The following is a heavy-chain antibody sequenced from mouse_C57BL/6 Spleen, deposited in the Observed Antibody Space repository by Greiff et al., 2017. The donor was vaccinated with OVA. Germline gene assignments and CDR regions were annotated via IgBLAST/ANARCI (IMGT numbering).Heavy chain of an antibody. CDR1: GYAFTNYL. V-gene: IGHV1-54*01. J-gene: IGHJ4*01. D-gene: IGHD2-5*01. CDR3: ARGGYSNYDAMDY. Sequence: VKVVESGAELVRPGTSVKVSCKASGYAFTNYLIEWVKQRPGQGLEWIGVINPGSGGTNYNEKFKGKATLTADKSSSTAYMQLSSLTSEDSAVYFCARGGYSNYDAMDYWGQGTSVTVSS. CDR2: INPGSGGT.